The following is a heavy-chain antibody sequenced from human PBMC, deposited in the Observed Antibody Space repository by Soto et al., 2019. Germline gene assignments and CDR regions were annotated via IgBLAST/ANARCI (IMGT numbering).Heavy chain of an antibody. Sequence: QITLKESGPTLVKPTQTLTLTCTFSGFSLNTGGVGVVWIRQPPGKALEWLAVLYWDDDKRYSPSLKSRLTIPKDTSKNQVVLTMTNMDPVDTATYYCKHTNFFGDKLDYWGQGALVTVSS. V-gene: IGHV2-5*02. CDR2: LYWDDDK. D-gene: IGHD2-21*01. J-gene: IGHJ4*02. CDR1: GFSLNTGGVG. CDR3: KHTNFFGDKLDY.